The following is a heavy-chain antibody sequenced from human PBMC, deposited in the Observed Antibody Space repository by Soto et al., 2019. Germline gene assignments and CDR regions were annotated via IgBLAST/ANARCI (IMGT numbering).Heavy chain of an antibody. Sequence: QPGGSLRLSCAASGFTFNNFALTWVRRAPGKGLEWVSTISGSGSKSFLADSVKGRFTISRDNSKNMVFLEMNSLRVEDTAVYFCAKVPVSFFGSHYSYFDTWGRGTLVTVSS. CDR2: ISGSGSKS. V-gene: IGHV3-23*01. CDR3: AKVPVSFFGSHYSYFDT. J-gene: IGHJ5*02. D-gene: IGHD3-3*01. CDR1: GFTFNNFA.